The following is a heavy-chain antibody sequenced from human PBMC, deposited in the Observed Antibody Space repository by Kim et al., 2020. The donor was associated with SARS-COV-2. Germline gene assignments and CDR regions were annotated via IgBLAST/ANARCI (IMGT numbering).Heavy chain of an antibody. D-gene: IGHD2-15*01. CDR1: GGPIRSGGIY. CDR2: INSDGST. Sequence: SETLSLTCTVSGGPIRSGGIYWAWVRQPPGKGLEWIGTINSDGSTYYNSSLKNRLTMSIVTSQSQFSLHLTSATAADTALYYCARLVAPGWFDPWGQGTLVTVSS. J-gene: IGHJ5*02. V-gene: IGHV4-39*07. CDR3: ARLVAPGWFDP.